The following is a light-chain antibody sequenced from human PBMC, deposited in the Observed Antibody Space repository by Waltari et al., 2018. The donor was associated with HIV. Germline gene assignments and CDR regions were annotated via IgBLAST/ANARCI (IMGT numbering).Light chain of an antibody. CDR3: ESDDNNFVYV. Sequence: NFMMTQPHSVSESPGKTVTISCTGSGGRIASNYVQWYQQRPGRAPTTVIYAADQRPSGGRGCFCGSIGSCSHAACLTSSGLRTEDEGYYYCESDDNNFVYVFGGGTKVTVL. CDR2: AAD. V-gene: IGLV6-57*02. J-gene: IGLJ1*01. CDR1: GGRIASNY.